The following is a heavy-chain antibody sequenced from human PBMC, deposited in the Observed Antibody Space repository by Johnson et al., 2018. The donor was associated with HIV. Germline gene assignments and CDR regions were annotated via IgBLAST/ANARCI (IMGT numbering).Heavy chain of an antibody. CDR1: GFTVSSNY. D-gene: IGHD2-2*01. Sequence: EVHLVESGGGLVQPGGSLRLSCAASGFTVSSNYMSWVRQAPGKGLEWVGFIRSKAYGGTTEYAASVKGRFTISRDDSKSIAYLQMNSLKTEDTAVYYCTRDLSSIVVVPAAAIWGQGTMVTVSS. CDR2: IRSKAYGGTT. V-gene: IGHV3-49*04. J-gene: IGHJ3*02. CDR3: TRDLSSIVVVPAAAI.